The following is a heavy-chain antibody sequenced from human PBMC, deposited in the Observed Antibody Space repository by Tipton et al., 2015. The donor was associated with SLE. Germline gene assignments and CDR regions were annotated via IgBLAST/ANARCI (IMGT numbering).Heavy chain of an antibody. CDR2: FHSSGIL. Sequence: TLFLTCTVSGGSINSFYWTWVRQPAGKGLEWTGHFHSSGILNYNPSLKSRVTMSGDTSKNQLSLKLNAVTAADTAVYYCARTAVLAAIMMDVWGQGTTVTVSS. CDR1: GGSINSFY. V-gene: IGHV4-4*07. CDR3: ARTAVLAAIMMDV. D-gene: IGHD3-3*02. J-gene: IGHJ6*02.